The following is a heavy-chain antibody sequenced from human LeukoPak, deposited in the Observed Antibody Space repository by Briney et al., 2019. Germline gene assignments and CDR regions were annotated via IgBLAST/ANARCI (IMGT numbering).Heavy chain of an antibody. Sequence: GGSLRLSCAASGFTFSNYVMSWVRQAPGKGLEWVSTISGSAGSAYYADSVKGRFTISRDNTKNTLYLQRNTLSSEDTAIYYCAKDFKGGGPAFDTWGQGTLVTVSS. CDR2: ISGSAGSA. V-gene: IGHV3-23*01. D-gene: IGHD3-16*01. J-gene: IGHJ4*02. CDR3: AKDFKGGGPAFDT. CDR1: GFTFSNYV.